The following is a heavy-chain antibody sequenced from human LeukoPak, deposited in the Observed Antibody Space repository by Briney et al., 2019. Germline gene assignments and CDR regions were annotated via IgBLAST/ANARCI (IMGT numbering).Heavy chain of an antibody. CDR2: INHSGST. V-gene: IGHV4-34*01. CDR1: GGSFSGYY. D-gene: IGHD2-8*01. Sequence: PSETLSFTCAVYGGSFSGYYWSWIRQPPGKGLEWIGEINHSGSTNSNPSLKSGASISIDTSKNQCSVKLSSVTAADTAVYYCARVLMVYAINWFDPWGQGTLVTVSS. CDR3: ARVLMVYAINWFDP. J-gene: IGHJ5*02.